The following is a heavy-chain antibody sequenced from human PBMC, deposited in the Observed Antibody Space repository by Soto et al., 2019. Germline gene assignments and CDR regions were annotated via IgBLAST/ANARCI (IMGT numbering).Heavy chain of an antibody. CDR2: INSSSSTI. D-gene: IGHD5-12*01. CDR3: ARADSGYAHGYYYYGMVV. CDR1: GFTFSSYS. V-gene: IGHV3-48*01. J-gene: IGHJ6*02. Sequence: EVQLVESGGGLVQPGGSLRLSCAASGFTFSSYSMNWVRQARGKGLEWVSYINSSSSTIYYADSVKGRFTISRDNAKNSRYLQMNSLRAEDTAVYYCARADSGYAHGYYYYGMVVWGQGTTVTVSS.